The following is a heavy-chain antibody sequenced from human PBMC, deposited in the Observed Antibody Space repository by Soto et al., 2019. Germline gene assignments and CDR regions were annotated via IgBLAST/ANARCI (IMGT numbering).Heavy chain of an antibody. J-gene: IGHJ6*02. CDR1: GFTFSNYA. D-gene: IGHD2-2*01. CDR2: ISLSGGTT. Sequence: GGSLRLSCAASGFTFSNYAMSWVRQAPGKGLEWVSAISLSGGTTYYADSVKGRFTISRDNSKNTLYLQMNSLGAEDTAVYYCAKDVMPTVGLDVWGQGTTVTVSS. CDR3: AKDVMPTVGLDV. V-gene: IGHV3-23*01.